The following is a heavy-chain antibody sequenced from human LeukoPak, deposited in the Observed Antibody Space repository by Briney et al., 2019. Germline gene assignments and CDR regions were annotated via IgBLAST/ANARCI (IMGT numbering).Heavy chain of an antibody. CDR2: IYYSGST. V-gene: IGHV4-34*01. CDR1: GGSFSGYY. Sequence: PSETLSLTCAVYGGSFSGYYWSWIRQPPGKGLEWIGSIYYSGSTYYNPSLKSRVTISVDTSKNQFSLKLSSVTAADTAVYYCARHGRFLEWTRSYCYGMDVWGQGTTVTVSS. CDR3: ARHGRFLEWTRSYCYGMDV. D-gene: IGHD3-3*01. J-gene: IGHJ6*02.